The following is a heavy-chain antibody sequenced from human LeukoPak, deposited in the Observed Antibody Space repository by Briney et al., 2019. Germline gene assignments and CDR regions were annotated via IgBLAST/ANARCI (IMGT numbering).Heavy chain of an antibody. V-gene: IGHV3-30*02. CDR2: IRYDGSNK. CDR1: GFPFSIYG. D-gene: IGHD3-10*01. J-gene: IGHJ4*02. CDR3: AKEPNAYSSDSYFDY. Sequence: PGRSLRLSCAASGFPFSIYGMHWVRQAPGKGLEWVAFIRYDGSNKYYADSVKGRFTISRDNSKNTMYLQMNSLRAEDTAVYYCAKEPNAYSSDSYFDYWGQGTLVTVSS.